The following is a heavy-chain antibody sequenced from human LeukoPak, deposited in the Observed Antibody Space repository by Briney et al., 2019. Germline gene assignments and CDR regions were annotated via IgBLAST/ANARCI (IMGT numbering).Heavy chain of an antibody. CDR3: ASLDKGNDVVFDY. CDR1: GYTFTGYY. Sequence: ASVKVSCKASGYTFTGYYMHWVRQAPGQGLEWMGWINPNSGGTNYGQKFQGRVTMTRDTSISTAYMELSRLRSDDTAVYYCASLDKGNDVVFDYWGQGTLVTVS. CDR2: INPNSGGT. D-gene: IGHD1-1*01. V-gene: IGHV1-2*02. J-gene: IGHJ4*02.